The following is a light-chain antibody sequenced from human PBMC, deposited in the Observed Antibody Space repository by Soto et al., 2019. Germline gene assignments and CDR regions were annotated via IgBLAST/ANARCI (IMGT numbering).Light chain of an antibody. Sequence: QSVLTQPASVSGSPGQSITISCTGSSSDIGGYSYVSWYQQHPGEAPKLMIYDVNIRPSGISNRFSGSKSGNTASLTISGLQSEDEADYYSSSYTGNTSYVFGTVTKVPVL. CDR1: SSDIGGYSY. CDR3: SSYTGNTSYV. V-gene: IGLV2-14*01. J-gene: IGLJ1*01. CDR2: DVN.